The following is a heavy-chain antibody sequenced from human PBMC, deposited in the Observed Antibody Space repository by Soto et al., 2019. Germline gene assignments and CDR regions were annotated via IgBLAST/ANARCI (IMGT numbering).Heavy chain of an antibody. CDR1: GGSFSDYY. V-gene: IGHV4-34*01. CDR3: ARGLYCSGGSCYGNYYYMDV. D-gene: IGHD2-15*01. J-gene: IGHJ6*03. CDR2: INPTGST. Sequence: QVQLQQWGAGLLKPSETLSLTCAVYGGSFSDYYWSRIRQPPGKGLEWIGEINPTGSTNYNPSLKSRVTISEDTSKNQFSLKVCSVTAADTAVYYCARGLYCSGGSCYGNYYYMDVWGKGTTVTVSS.